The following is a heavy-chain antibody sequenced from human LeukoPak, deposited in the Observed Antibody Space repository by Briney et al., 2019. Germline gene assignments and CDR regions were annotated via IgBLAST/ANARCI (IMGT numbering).Heavy chain of an antibody. Sequence: SETLSLTCAVYGGSFSGYYWGWIRQPPGKALEWIGSVYYSGTTSYNPSLKSRVTISVDMSKNHFSLRLRSVTAADTAMYYCARGALYRGWSYYLDFWGQGSQVTVSS. D-gene: IGHD6-19*01. J-gene: IGHJ4*02. CDR3: ARGALYRGWSYYLDF. CDR2: VYYSGTT. V-gene: IGHV4-34*01. CDR1: GGSFSGYY.